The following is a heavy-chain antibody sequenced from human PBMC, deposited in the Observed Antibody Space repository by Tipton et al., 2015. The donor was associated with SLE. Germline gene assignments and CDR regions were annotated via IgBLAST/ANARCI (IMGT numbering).Heavy chain of an antibody. J-gene: IGHJ5*02. CDR2: INHSGST. CDR3: ARYCGSATCLGFWFS. D-gene: IGHD2-2*01. CDR1: GGSFSDYY. V-gene: IGHV4-34*01. Sequence: TLSLTCAVYGGSFSDYYWSWIRQPPGKGLEWIGEINHSGSTNYNPSLKSRVTISVDTSKNQFSLRLSSVTAADTAVYYCARYCGSATCLGFWFSWGQGTLVTVSS.